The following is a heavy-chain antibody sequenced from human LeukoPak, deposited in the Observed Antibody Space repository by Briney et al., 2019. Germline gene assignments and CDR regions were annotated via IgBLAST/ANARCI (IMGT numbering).Heavy chain of an antibody. V-gene: IGHV3-30*18. CDR1: GFTFSSYG. D-gene: IGHD6-19*01. Sequence: PGGSLRLSCAASGFTFSSYGMHWVRQAPGKGLEWVAVISYDGSNKYYADSVKGRFTISRDNSKNTVYLQMNSLTADDTAIYYCAKTTVGYSSGRYPGWPADCWGQGTLVTASS. J-gene: IGHJ4*02. CDR2: ISYDGSNK. CDR3: AKTTVGYSSGRYPGWPADC.